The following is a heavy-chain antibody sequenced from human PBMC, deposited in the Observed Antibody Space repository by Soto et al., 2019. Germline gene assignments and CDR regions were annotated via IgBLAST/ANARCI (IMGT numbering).Heavy chain of an antibody. Sequence: QVPLQESGPRLVRPSGTLSLTCTFSSGSISTANWWSWVRQPPGRGLEWIGEIYHSGSTNYNLSLKSRVTLSVDMSKTQFSLRLSSATAADTATYYCARRGGGVVLAATTPFDYWGQGTLVTVSS. CDR2: IYHSGST. CDR3: ARRGGGVVLAATTPFDY. J-gene: IGHJ4*02. CDR1: SGSISTANW. V-gene: IGHV4-4*02. D-gene: IGHD2-15*01.